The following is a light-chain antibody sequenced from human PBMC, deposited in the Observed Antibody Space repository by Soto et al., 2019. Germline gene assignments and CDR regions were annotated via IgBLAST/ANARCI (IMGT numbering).Light chain of an antibody. CDR2: EVS. J-gene: IGLJ1*01. Sequence: QSALTQPASVSGSPGQSITISCTGTSSDVVGYNYVSWYQQHPGKAPKLMIYEVSNRPSGVSNRFSGSKSGNTASLTISGLQAEDEADYYCSSYTSSSIDDVFGTGTKLTVL. CDR3: SSYTSSSIDDV. V-gene: IGLV2-14*01. CDR1: SSDVVGYNY.